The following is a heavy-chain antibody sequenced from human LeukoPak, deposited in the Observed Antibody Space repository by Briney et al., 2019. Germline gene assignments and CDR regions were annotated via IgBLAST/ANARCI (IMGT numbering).Heavy chain of an antibody. D-gene: IGHD3-22*01. J-gene: IGHJ4*02. CDR2: IYTSGST. Sequence: SETLSLTCTVSGGSISSYHWSWIRQPAGKGLEWIGRIYTSGSTNYNPSLKSRVTMSVDTSKNQFSLKLSSVTAADTAVYYCARSDYYDSSGYLDYWGQGTLVTVSS. CDR1: GGSISSYH. CDR3: ARSDYYDSSGYLDY. V-gene: IGHV4-4*07.